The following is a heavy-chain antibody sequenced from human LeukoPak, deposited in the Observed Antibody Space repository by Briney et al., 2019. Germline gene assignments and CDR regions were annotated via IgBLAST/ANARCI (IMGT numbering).Heavy chain of an antibody. CDR3: AKVRGWPKAFDF. Sequence: GGSLRLSCVASGFTFSNYGMHWVRQSPGKGLEWVTFIPYDGKNTNIVDSVEGRFTISRDNSNNTLHLEMNSLRVEDTAVYFCAKVRGWPKAFDFWGQGTTVTVSS. CDR2: IPYDGKNT. CDR1: GFTFSNYG. V-gene: IGHV3-30*02. D-gene: IGHD1-26*01. J-gene: IGHJ3*01.